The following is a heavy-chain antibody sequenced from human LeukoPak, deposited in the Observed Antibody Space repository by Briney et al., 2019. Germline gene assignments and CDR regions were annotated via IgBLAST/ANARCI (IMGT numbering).Heavy chain of an antibody. CDR2: ISWNSDRT. CDR1: GFTFDDYA. V-gene: IGHV3-9*03. Sequence: GGSLRLSCAASGFTFDDYAVHWVRQAPGKGLEWVSGISWNSDRTGYADSVKGRFTTSRDNAKNSLYLQMNSLRAEDMALYYCAKSQRKDQLLFGYYFDYWGQGTLVTVSS. J-gene: IGHJ4*02. CDR3: AKSQRKDQLLFGYYFDY. D-gene: IGHD2-2*01.